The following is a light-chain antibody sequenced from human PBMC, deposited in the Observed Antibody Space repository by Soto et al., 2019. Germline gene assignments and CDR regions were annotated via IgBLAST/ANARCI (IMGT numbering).Light chain of an antibody. CDR1: NSNIGAGYD. Sequence: QSVLTQPPSVSGAPGQRVTISCTGSNSNIGAGYDVHWYQQFPGTAPKLLIYGNINRPSGVPDRFSGSKSGPSASLAITGLQAEDEADYYCQSYDSRLSNYVFGGGTQLTVL. V-gene: IGLV1-40*01. CDR2: GNI. J-gene: IGLJ7*01. CDR3: QSYDSRLSNYV.